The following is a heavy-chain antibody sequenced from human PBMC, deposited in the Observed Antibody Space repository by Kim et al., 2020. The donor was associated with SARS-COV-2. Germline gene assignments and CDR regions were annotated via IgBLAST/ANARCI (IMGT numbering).Heavy chain of an antibody. J-gene: IGHJ6*02. Sequence: ASVKVSCKVSGYTLTELSMHWVRQAPGKGLEWMGGFDPEDGETIYAQKFQGRVTMTEDTSTDTAYMELSSLRSEDTAVYYCATDRTGYKTPLTGWGYYYYGMDVRGQRTTVTVPS. V-gene: IGHV1-24*01. D-gene: IGHD5-12*01. CDR2: FDPEDGET. CDR3: ATDRTGYKTPLTGWGYYYYGMDV. CDR1: GYTLTELS.